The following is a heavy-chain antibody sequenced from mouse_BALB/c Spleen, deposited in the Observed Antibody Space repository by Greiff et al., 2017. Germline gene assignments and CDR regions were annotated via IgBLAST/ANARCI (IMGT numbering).Heavy chain of an antibody. CDR3: ARLDYNGSSC. V-gene: IGHV4-1*02. CDR1: GFDFSRYW. D-gene: IGHD1-1*01. J-gene: IGHJ3*01. Sequence: EVKLLESGGGLVQPGGSLKLSCAASGFDFSRYWMSWVRQAPGKGLEWIGEINPDSSTINYTPSLKDKFIISRDNAKNTPYLQMSKVRSEDTALYYCARLDYNGSSCWGQGTLVTVSA. CDR2: INPDSSTI.